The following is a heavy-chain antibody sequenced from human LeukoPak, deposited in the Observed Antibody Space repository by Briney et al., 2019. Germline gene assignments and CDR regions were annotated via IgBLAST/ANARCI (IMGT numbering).Heavy chain of an antibody. J-gene: IGHJ6*02. CDR3: AREPDYNGLDV. CDR2: ISSSGSTI. CDR1: GFTFSSYE. Sequence: GGSLRLSCAASGFTFSSYEMNWGRQAPGKGLEWVSYISSSGSTIYYADSVKGRFTISRDNAKNSLYLQMNSLRAEDTAVYYCAREPDYNGLDVWGQGTTVTVSS. V-gene: IGHV3-48*03.